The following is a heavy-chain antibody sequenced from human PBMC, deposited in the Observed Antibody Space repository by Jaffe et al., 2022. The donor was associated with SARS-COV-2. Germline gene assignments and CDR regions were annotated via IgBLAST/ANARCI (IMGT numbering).Heavy chain of an antibody. D-gene: IGHD1-26*01. V-gene: IGHV4-39*01. CDR2: MYYSGSSY. J-gene: IGHJ6*03. CDR3: ARQRAGSRYYMDV. CDR1: GDSIRSPSYY. Sequence: QLQLQESGPGLVKPSETLSLTCSVSGDSIRSPSYYWAWIRQPPGKGLEWIGLMYYSGSSYYYKPSLKSRVTISVDTSRNYFSLRLTSVTAADTAVYYCARQRAGSRYYMDVWGEGTTVTVSS.